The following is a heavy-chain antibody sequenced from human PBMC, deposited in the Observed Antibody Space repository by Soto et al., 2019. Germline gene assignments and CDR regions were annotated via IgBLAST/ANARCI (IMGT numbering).Heavy chain of an antibody. CDR3: ATRPLLPGAP. D-gene: IGHD3-22*01. CDR1: GFTFSSND. Sequence: EVQLVESGGGLNQPGGSLRLSCAASGFTFSSNDMNWVRQAPGKGLEWVSLIYSGGSTYYADPVKGRFTISRDNSKNTLYLQTSSPRAEDTAVYYCATRPLLPGAPWGQGTMVTVSS. V-gene: IGHV3-53*01. CDR2: IYSGGST. J-gene: IGHJ3*01.